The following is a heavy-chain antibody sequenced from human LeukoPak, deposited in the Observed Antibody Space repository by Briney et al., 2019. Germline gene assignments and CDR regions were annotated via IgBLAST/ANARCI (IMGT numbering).Heavy chain of an antibody. CDR2: INPSGGST. CDR3: ARDSGERGSGSYLIAY. CDR1: GYTFTSYY. V-gene: IGHV1-46*01. Sequence: GASVKVSCKASGYTFTSYYKHWVRQAPGQGLEWMGIINPSGGSTSYAQKFQGRVTMTRDTSTSTAYMELSRLRSDDTAVYYCARDSGERGSGSYLIAYWGQGTLVTVSS. D-gene: IGHD3-10*01. J-gene: IGHJ4*02.